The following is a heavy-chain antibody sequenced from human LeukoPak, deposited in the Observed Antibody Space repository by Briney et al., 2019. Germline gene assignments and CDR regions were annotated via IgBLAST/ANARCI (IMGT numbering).Heavy chain of an antibody. CDR1: GGTFSSYA. D-gene: IGHD6-19*01. V-gene: IGHV1-69*13. J-gene: IGHJ5*02. Sequence: ASVKVSCKASGGTFSSYAISWVRQAPGQGLEWMGGIIPIFGTANYAQKFQGRVTITADESTSTAYMGLSSLRSEDTAVYYCAGGALPIAVAGTNWFDPWGQGTLVTVSS. CDR3: AGGALPIAVAGTNWFDP. CDR2: IIPIFGTA.